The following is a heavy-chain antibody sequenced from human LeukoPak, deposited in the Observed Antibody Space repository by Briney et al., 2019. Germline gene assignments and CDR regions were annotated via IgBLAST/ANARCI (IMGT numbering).Heavy chain of an antibody. CDR2: ISSNGGST. Sequence: GGSLRLSCAASGFTFSRFAMHWVRQAPGKGLEYVSAISSNGGSTYYANSVKGRFTISRDNSKNTLYLQMGSLRAEEMAVYYCARDGLDYYGSGSSSFDYWGQGTLVTVSS. V-gene: IGHV3-64*01. CDR3: ARDGLDYYGSGSSSFDY. J-gene: IGHJ4*02. CDR1: GFTFSRFA. D-gene: IGHD3-10*01.